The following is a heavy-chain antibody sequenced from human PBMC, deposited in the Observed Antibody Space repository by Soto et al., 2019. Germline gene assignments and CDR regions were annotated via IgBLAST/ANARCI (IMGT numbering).Heavy chain of an antibody. CDR3: ARAGRSIAVALSDY. Sequence: QVQLVQSGAEVMKPGASVKVYCKASGFTFTSYCFSWVRQAPGEGLEWMGWVSGYNGYTTYAQKPRGRVTMITDPSSNTAYMELRRLRSDDTTVYYSARAGRSIAVALSDYWGQGPLVTVSS. CDR1: GFTFTSYC. J-gene: IGHJ4*02. CDR2: VSGYNGYT. V-gene: IGHV1-18*04. D-gene: IGHD6-19*01.